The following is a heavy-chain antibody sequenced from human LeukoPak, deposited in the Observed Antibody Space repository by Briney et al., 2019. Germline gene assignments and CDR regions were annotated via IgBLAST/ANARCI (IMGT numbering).Heavy chain of an antibody. CDR3: ARGGGCANGVCYTPPDY. CDR1: GYTFTSFG. CDR2: TSTYNGNT. V-gene: IGHV1-18*01. Sequence: ASVKVSCKASGYTFTSFGFSWVRQAPGQGLEWMGWTSTYNGNTNYAQKLQGRVTMTTDTSTSTAYMELRSLRSDGTAVYYCARGGGCANGVCYTPPDYWGQGTLVTVSS. J-gene: IGHJ4*02. D-gene: IGHD2-8*01.